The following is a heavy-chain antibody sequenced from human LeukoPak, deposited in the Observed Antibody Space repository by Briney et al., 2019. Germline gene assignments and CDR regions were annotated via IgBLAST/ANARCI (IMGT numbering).Heavy chain of an antibody. CDR1: GFTFGDYA. CDR3: TRVWDSDFWSGPRPGDYYYMDV. CDR2: IRSEGYGGTT. D-gene: IGHD3-3*01. Sequence: GGSLRLSCTASGFTFGDYAMSWFRQAPGKGLEWVGFIRSEGYGGTTEYAASVKGRFTISRDDSKRIAYLQMNGLKTEDTAVYYCTRVWDSDFWSGPRPGDYYYMDVWGKGTTVTVSS. J-gene: IGHJ6*03. V-gene: IGHV3-49*03.